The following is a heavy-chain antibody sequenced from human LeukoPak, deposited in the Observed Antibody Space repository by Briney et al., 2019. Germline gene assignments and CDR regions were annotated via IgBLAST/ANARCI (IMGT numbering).Heavy chain of an antibody. CDR1: GCTFSSFW. CDR2: INSVGSST. Sequence: GGSLRLSCAASGCTFSSFWMHWVRKAPGKGLVWVSRINSVGSSTSYADSVKGRFTISRDNAKNTLYLQMNSLRAEDTAVYYCARERTSGWDAFDFWGQGTLVAVSS. V-gene: IGHV3-74*01. CDR3: ARERTSGWDAFDF. D-gene: IGHD6-19*01. J-gene: IGHJ4*02.